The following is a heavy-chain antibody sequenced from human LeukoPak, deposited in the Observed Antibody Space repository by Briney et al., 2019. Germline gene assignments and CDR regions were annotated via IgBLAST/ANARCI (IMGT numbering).Heavy chain of an antibody. Sequence: ASVKVSCKASGYTFTGYYMHWVRQAPGQGLEWMGWINPNSGGTNYAQKFQGRVTMTSDTSISTAYMELSRLRSDDTAVYYCARDGGYCSSTSCPRHFDYWGQGTLVTVSS. V-gene: IGHV1-2*02. D-gene: IGHD2-2*01. CDR3: ARDGGYCSSTSCPRHFDY. J-gene: IGHJ4*02. CDR2: INPNSGGT. CDR1: GYTFTGYY.